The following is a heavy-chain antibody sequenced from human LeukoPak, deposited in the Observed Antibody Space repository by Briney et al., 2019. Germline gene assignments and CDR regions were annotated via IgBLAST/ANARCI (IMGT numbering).Heavy chain of an antibody. CDR2: IYYSGST. J-gene: IGHJ4*02. CDR3: ASPVAGTGA. CDR1: GGSIRSSSYY. V-gene: IGHV4-39*01. Sequence: PSETLFLTCTVSGGSIRSSSYYWGWIRQPPGKGLEWIGSIYYSGSTYYNPSLKSRVTISVDTSKNQFSLKLSSVTAADTAVYYCASPVAGTGAWGQGTLVTVSS. D-gene: IGHD6-19*01.